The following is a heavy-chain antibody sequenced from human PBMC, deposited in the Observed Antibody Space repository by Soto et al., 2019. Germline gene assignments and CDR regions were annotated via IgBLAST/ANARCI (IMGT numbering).Heavy chain of an antibody. Sequence: GGSLRLSCAASRFTFSSYGMNWVRQAPGKGLEWVSYISSSSTTIYYAESVKGRFTISRDNAKNSLYLQMNSLRDEDTAVYYCARVLAAAEAFDIWGQGTMVTVSS. CDR2: ISSSSTTI. CDR1: RFTFSSYG. J-gene: IGHJ3*02. V-gene: IGHV3-48*02. CDR3: ARVLAAAEAFDI. D-gene: IGHD6-13*01.